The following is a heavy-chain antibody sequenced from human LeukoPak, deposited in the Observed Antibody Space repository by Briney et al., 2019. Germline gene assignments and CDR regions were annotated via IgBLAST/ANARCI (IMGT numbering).Heavy chain of an antibody. CDR3: AKDLGYSNFYFDY. Sequence: GGSLRLSCAASGFTFSSYGMHWVRQAPGKGLEWVAFIRYDGSNKYYADSVKGRFTISRDNSKNTLYLQMNSLRAEDMAVYYCAKDLGYSNFYFDYWGQGTLVTVSS. CDR1: GFTFSSYG. CDR2: IRYDGSNK. V-gene: IGHV3-30*02. D-gene: IGHD4-11*01. J-gene: IGHJ4*02.